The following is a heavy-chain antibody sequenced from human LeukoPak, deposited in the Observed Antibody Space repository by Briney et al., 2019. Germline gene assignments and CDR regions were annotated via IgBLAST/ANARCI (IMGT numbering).Heavy chain of an antibody. V-gene: IGHV3-30*18. CDR3: AKVNLRGRGAVASRGPYYYYGMDV. D-gene: IGHD6-19*01. CDR1: GFTFSSYG. J-gene: IGHJ6*02. Sequence: GGSLRLSCAASGFTFSSYGMHWVRQAPGKGLEWVAVIPYDGSNKYYADSVKGRFTISRGNSKNTLYLQMNSLRAEDTAVYYCAKVNLRGRGAVASRGPYYYYGMDVWGQGTTVTVSS. CDR2: IPYDGSNK.